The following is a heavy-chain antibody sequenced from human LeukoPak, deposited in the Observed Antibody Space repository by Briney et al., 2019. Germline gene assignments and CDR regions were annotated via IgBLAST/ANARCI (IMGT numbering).Heavy chain of an antibody. CDR3: ACTRSYYYGMDV. D-gene: IGHD2-2*01. J-gene: IGHJ6*02. V-gene: IGHV4-34*01. Sequence: SETLSLTCAVYGGSFSGYYWSWIRQPPGKGLEWIGEINHSGSTNCNPSLKSRVTISVDTSKNQFSLKLSSVTAADTAVYYCACTRSYYYGMDVWGQGTTVTVSS. CDR2: INHSGST. CDR1: GGSFSGYY.